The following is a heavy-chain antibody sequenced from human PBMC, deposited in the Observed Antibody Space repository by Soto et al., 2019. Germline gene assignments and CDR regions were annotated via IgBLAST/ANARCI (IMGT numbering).Heavy chain of an antibody. Sequence: QVQLVQSGAEVRKPGSSVRVSCKASGGSFNRHTISWVRQAPGQGLAWMGGIIPIFGTANHAQKFQGRVRIIADKAKSTVYMELSSLRSDDTAIYYCARGWGYDSTDYYYAYWGQGTLVIVSS. V-gene: IGHV1-69*06. CDR1: GGSFNRHT. J-gene: IGHJ4*02. CDR2: IIPIFGTA. D-gene: IGHD3-22*01. CDR3: ARGWGYDSTDYYYAY.